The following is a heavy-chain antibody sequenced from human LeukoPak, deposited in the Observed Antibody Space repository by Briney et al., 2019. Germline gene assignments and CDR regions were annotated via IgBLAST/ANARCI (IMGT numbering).Heavy chain of an antibody. V-gene: IGHV1-2*02. CDR3: ARDIWTSIAVAGTGGND. CDR1: GYTFTGYH. Sequence: ASVKVSCKASGYTFTGYHMHWVRQAPGQGLDWMGWINPNSGGTNYAQKFQGRVTMTRDTSISTAYMELSRLRSDDTAVYYCARDIWTSIAVAGTGGNDWGQGTLVTVSS. D-gene: IGHD6-19*01. J-gene: IGHJ4*02. CDR2: INPNSGGT.